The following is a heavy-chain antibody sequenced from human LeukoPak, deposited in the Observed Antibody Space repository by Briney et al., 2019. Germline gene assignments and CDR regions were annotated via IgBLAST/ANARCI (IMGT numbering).Heavy chain of an antibody. CDR3: ARVRYMDV. CDR2: IKEDGSEK. J-gene: IGHJ6*03. V-gene: IGHV3-7*01. Sequence: GGSLTLSCAASGFTFSDYWVLWVRQAPGKGLEWVANIKEDGSEKNYVDSVKGRFTISRDNAKNSLYLQMSSLRAEDTALYYCARVRYMDVWGKGTTVTVSS. CDR1: GFTFSDYW.